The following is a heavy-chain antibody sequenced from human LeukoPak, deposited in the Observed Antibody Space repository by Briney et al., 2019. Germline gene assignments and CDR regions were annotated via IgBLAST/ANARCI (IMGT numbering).Heavy chain of an antibody. D-gene: IGHD2-2*01. V-gene: IGHV1-69*04. J-gene: IGHJ5*02. Sequence: SVKVSCKASGGTFSSYAISWVRQAPGQGLEWMGRIIPIFGIATYAQKFQGRVTITADKSTSTAYMELSSLRSEDTAVYYCARDSAQVVVVPAGTLDPWGQGTLVTVSS. CDR2: IIPIFGIA. CDR1: GGTFSSYA. CDR3: ARDSAQVVVVPAGTLDP.